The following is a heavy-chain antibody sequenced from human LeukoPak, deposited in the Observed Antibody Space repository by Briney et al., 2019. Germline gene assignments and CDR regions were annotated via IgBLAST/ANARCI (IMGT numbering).Heavy chain of an antibody. Sequence: AGGSLRLSCAASGFTFSSYAMHWVRQAPGKGLEGVAAISYDGRNKYYADSVKGRFTISRDNSKNTLYLQMNSLRAEDTAVYYCARDLESYYYYGMDVWGQGTTVTVSS. V-gene: IGHV3-30*04. J-gene: IGHJ6*02. CDR3: ARDLESYYYYGMDV. CDR1: GFTFSSYA. CDR2: ISYDGRNK.